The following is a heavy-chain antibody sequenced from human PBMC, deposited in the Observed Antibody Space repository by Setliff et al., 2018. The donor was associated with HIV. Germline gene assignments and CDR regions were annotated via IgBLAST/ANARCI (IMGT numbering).Heavy chain of an antibody. D-gene: IGHD3-10*01. Sequence: GGSLRLSCEASGFIFSNHDFHWVRQAAAKGLEWVAAIGTGGDTYYVDSVKGRFTISRDNAKNSLYLQMNSLRAEDTAVYYCVSVLRYYGSGSYPFGYWGQGTLVTVSS. CDR2: IGTGGDT. CDR3: VSVLRYYGSGSYPFGY. J-gene: IGHJ4*02. CDR1: GFIFSNHD. V-gene: IGHV3-13*01.